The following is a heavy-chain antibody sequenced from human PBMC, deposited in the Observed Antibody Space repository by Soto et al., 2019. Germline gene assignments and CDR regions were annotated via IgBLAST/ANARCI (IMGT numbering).Heavy chain of an antibody. J-gene: IGHJ4*02. D-gene: IGHD6-19*01. V-gene: IGHV4-39*01. CDR2: IYYDGSV. CDR1: GGAIRNSIYY. Sequence: QLQLQESGPGLLEPSETLSLTCTVSGGAIRNSIYYWGWIRQPPGKGLEWIGTIYYDGSVAYSPSLKSRVTLSVDTSRNHFSVKINSVTVADTAVYFCARHRIAVAGPLDYWGQGTLVTVSS. CDR3: ARHRIAVAGPLDY.